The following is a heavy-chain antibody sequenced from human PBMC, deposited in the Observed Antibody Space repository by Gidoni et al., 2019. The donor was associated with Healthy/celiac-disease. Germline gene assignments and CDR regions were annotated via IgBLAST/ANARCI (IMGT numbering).Heavy chain of an antibody. Sequence: QVQLVQSGAEVKKPGASVKVSCKASGYTFTSYGISRVRQAPGQGLEWMGWISAYNGNTNYAQKLQGRVTMTTDTSTSTAYMELRSLRSDDTAVYYCARVDYYGSGSTPMGTPWGWAYYWGQGTLVTVSS. CDR1: GYTFTSYG. D-gene: IGHD3-10*01. CDR2: ISAYNGNT. J-gene: IGHJ4*02. CDR3: ARVDYYGSGSTPMGTPWGWAYY. V-gene: IGHV1-18*01.